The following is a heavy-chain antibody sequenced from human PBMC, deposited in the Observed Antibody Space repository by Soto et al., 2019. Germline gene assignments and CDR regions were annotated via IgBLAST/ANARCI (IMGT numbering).Heavy chain of an antibody. D-gene: IGHD6-19*01. CDR2: ISYDVTNK. CDR3: AKDLRMAVAGTDYFDS. CDR1: GFSFSSYG. J-gene: IGHJ4*02. V-gene: IGHV3-30*18. Sequence: QVQLVESGGGVVQPGRSLRLSCAASGFSFSSYGMHWVRQAPGKGLEWVAVISYDVTNKYYADSVKGRFTISRDNSKNTLYLQMNSLRAEDTAVYYCAKDLRMAVAGTDYFDSWGQGTLVTVSS.